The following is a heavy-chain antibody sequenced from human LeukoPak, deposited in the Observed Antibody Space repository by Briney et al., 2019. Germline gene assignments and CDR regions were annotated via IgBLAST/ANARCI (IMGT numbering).Heavy chain of an antibody. Sequence: PGESLTLSCAASGFTFTNFWMSWVRQAPGKGLEWVATISYDGSNTYYADSLKGRFTISRDISKNTLYLQMNSLRAEDTAVYYCSVNLSSGYRFDYWGQGTLVTVSS. J-gene: IGHJ4*02. CDR1: GFTFTNFW. V-gene: IGHV3-30*03. CDR2: ISYDGSNT. D-gene: IGHD3-22*01. CDR3: SVNLSSGYRFDY.